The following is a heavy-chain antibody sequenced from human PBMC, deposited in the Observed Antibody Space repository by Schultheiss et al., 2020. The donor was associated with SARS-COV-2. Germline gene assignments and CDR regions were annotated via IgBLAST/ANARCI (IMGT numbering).Heavy chain of an antibody. V-gene: IGHV3-23*01. CDR2: ISGSGGRT. CDR3: ARDLVPGTICGLDV. CDR1: GFTFSSYA. J-gene: IGHJ6*02. Sequence: GGSLRLSCAASGFTFSSYAMSWVRQAPGKGLEWVSAISGSGGRTYYSDSVKGRFTISRDNSKKTLYLQMNSLRADDTGVYYCARDLVPGTICGLDVWGQGTTVTVSS. D-gene: IGHD3-10*01.